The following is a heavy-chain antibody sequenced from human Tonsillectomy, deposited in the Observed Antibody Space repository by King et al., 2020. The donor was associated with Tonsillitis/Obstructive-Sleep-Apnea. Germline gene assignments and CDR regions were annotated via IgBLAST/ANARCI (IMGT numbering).Heavy chain of an antibody. D-gene: IGHD2/OR15-2a*01. CDR3: AKSPRSQFFLTFFYYHMDV. J-gene: IGHJ6*03. Sequence: VQLVESGGGVVQPGRSLRLSCAASGFTFSSYGMHWVRQAPGKGLEWVAVISYDGSIKYYAGSVKGRFTISRDNSKNTVNLQMNSLRAEDTAVYYCAKSPRSQFFLTFFYYHMDVLGKGTTVPVFS. CDR1: GFTFSSYG. CDR2: ISYDGSIK. V-gene: IGHV3-30*18.